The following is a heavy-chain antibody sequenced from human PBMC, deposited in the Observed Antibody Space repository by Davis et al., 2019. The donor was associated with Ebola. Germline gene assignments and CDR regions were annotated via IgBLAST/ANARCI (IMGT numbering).Heavy chain of an antibody. CDR3: AKSLVAGTSV. CDR2: IKQDGSEK. Sequence: GGSLRLSCAASGFTFSSYAMSWVRQAPGKGLEWVANIKQDGSEKYYVDSVKGRFTISRDNAKNSLSLQMNGLRAEDTAVYYCAKSLVAGTSVWGQGTLVTVSS. D-gene: IGHD6-19*01. J-gene: IGHJ4*02. V-gene: IGHV3-7*01. CDR1: GFTFSSYA.